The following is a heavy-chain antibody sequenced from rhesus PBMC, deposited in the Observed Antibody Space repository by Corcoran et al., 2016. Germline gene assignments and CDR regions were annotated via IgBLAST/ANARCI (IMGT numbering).Heavy chain of an antibody. J-gene: IGHJ2*01. V-gene: IGHV4-106*01. CDR3: AGVCSSTYCSYWYFAL. CDR2: LYGDCVGT. Sequence: QVQLQESGPGLVKPSETLSLTCAVSGCSISDAYYWSWIRQPPGKGLEWIGCLYGDCVGTKYNPTLKDRVTLSIGSSKNQFSLKRSAVTAADTAVYYCAGVCSSTYCSYWYFALWGPGTPITISS. CDR1: GCSISDAYY. D-gene: IGHD2-15*01.